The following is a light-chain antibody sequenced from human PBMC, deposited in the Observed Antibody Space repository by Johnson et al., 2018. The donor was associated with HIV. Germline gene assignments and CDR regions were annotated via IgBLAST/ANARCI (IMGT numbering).Light chain of an antibody. CDR3: GTWDSSLSGFYV. CDR2: DNN. V-gene: IGLV1-51*01. CDR1: SSNIGNNY. J-gene: IGLJ1*01. Sequence: QSVLTQPPSVSAAPGQKVTISCSGSSSNIGNNYVSWYQQLPGTAPTLLISDNNNRPSGTPDRFSGSKSATSAPLGIPGLQTGDEADDYCGTWDSSLSGFYVFGTGTKVAVL.